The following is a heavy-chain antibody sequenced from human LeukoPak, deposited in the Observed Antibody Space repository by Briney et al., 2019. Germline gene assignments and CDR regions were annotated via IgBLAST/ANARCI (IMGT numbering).Heavy chain of an antibody. CDR1: GFTFSTYA. J-gene: IGHJ4*02. V-gene: IGHV3-23*01. CDR2: ISGSGGST. D-gene: IGHD2-2*01. Sequence: PGGSLRLSCTASGFTFSTYAMSWVRQAPGEGLEWFSGISGSGGSTYYTDSVKGRFTISRDNSKTTLHLQMSSLRAEDTALYYCVKDRCDRTTCPEVWGQGTLVTVSS. CDR3: VKDRCDRTTCPEV.